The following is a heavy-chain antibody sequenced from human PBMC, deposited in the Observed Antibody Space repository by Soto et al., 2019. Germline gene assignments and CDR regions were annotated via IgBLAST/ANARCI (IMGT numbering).Heavy chain of an antibody. D-gene: IGHD3-10*01. CDR3: ARDIKAQDYYGSGSYNWFDP. Sequence: SDTLSLTCTVSGGSISSYYWSWIRQPPGKGLEWIGYIYYSGSTNYNPSLKSRVTISVDTSKNQFSLRLSSVTAADTAVYYCARDIKAQDYYGSGSYNWFDPWGQGTLVTVSS. CDR1: GGSISSYY. CDR2: IYYSGST. J-gene: IGHJ5*02. V-gene: IGHV4-59*12.